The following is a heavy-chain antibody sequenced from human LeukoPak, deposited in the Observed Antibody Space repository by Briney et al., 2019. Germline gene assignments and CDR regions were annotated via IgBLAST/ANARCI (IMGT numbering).Heavy chain of an antibody. CDR2: IYSGGST. V-gene: IGHV3-53*04. CDR1: GFTFSNAW. J-gene: IGHJ5*01. CDR3: ASRAWLDF. Sequence: GGSLRLFCTASGFTFSNAWMSWVRQAPGKGLELVSVIYSGGSTYHADSVKGRFTISRHNSKNTLYLQMNSLRAEDTAVYYCASRAWLDFWGQGTLVTVSS.